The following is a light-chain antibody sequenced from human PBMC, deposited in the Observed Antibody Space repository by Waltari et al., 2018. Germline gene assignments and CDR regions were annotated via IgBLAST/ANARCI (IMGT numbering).Light chain of an antibody. CDR3: QQYYTTPPT. CDR2: WAS. CDR1: QSVLYRSNNKNF. Sequence: DIVMTQSPASLAVSLGGRAPINCKSSQSVLYRSNNKNFLAWYQQRPGQSPKLLIYWASTRESGVPDRFSGSGSGTDFTLTISSLQAEDVAVYYCQQYYTTPPTFGPGTKVDIK. V-gene: IGKV4-1*01. J-gene: IGKJ3*01.